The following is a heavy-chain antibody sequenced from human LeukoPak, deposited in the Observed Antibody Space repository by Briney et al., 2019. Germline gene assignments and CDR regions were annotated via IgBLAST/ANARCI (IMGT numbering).Heavy chain of an antibody. CDR1: GYTFTGYY. V-gene: IGHV1-46*01. D-gene: IGHD1-26*01. Sequence: ASVKVSCKASGYTFTGYYMHWVRQAPGQGLEWMGIINPSGGSTSYAQKFQGRVTMTRDTSTSTVYMGLSSLRSEDTAVYYCARELSGTIQHRQHYYYYMDVWGKGTTVTISS. CDR2: INPSGGST. CDR3: ARELSGTIQHRQHYYYYMDV. J-gene: IGHJ6*03.